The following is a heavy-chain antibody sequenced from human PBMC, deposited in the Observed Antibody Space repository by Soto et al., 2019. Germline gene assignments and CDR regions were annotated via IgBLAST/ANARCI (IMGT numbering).Heavy chain of an antibody. J-gene: IGHJ6*02. CDR3: ASGAYSSSWYRYYYYYGMDV. V-gene: IGHV3-23*01. Sequence: GGSLRLSCAASGFTFSSYAMSWVRQAPGKGLEWVSAISGSGGSTYYADSVKGRFTISRDNSKNTLYLQMNSLRAEDTAVYYCASGAYSSSWYRYYYYYGMDVWGQGTTVTVSS. D-gene: IGHD6-13*01. CDR2: ISGSGGST. CDR1: GFTFSSYA.